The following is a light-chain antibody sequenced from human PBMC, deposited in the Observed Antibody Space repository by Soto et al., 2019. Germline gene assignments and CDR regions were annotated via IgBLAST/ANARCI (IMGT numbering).Light chain of an antibody. J-gene: IGKJ5*01. V-gene: IGKV3-20*01. CDR3: QHYGSSPPSI. Sequence: EIVLTQSPGTLSLSPGERATLSCRASQSISSNYLAWYQQKPGQAPRLLIFDASTRAPGFPDRFSGSGSGTDFTLTISRLEPEDFAVYRCQHYGSSPPSIFGQGTRLEIK. CDR2: DAS. CDR1: QSISSNY.